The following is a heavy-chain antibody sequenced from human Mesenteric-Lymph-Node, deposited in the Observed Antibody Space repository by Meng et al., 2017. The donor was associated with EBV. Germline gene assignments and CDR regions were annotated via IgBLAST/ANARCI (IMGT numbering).Heavy chain of an antibody. D-gene: IGHD4-17*01. Sequence: QGQLQQRGAGLLKPSGTLSLTCAVYGGSFSGYYWSWIRQPPGKGLEWIGEINHSGSTNYNPSLKSRVTISVDTSKNQFSLKLSSVTAADTAVYYCARESPLTYHGAQADYWGQGTLVTVSS. J-gene: IGHJ4*02. CDR3: ARESPLTYHGAQADY. CDR2: INHSGST. CDR1: GGSFSGYY. V-gene: IGHV4-34*01.